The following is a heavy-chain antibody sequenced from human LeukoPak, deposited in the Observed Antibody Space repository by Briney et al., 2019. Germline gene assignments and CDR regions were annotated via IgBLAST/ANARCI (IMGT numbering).Heavy chain of an antibody. D-gene: IGHD3-3*01. CDR3: ARTSRMEWLLLPGWFDP. J-gene: IGHJ5*02. V-gene: IGHV4-39*07. Sequence: SETLSLTCTVSGGSISSSSYYWGWIRQPPGKGLEWIGSIYYSGSTYYNPSLKSRVTISVDTSKNQFSLKLSSVTAADTAVYYCARTSRMEWLLLPGWFDPWGQGTLVTVSS. CDR1: GGSISSSSYY. CDR2: IYYSGST.